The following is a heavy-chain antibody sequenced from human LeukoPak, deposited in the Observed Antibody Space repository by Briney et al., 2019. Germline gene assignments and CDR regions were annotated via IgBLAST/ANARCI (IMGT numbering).Heavy chain of an antibody. V-gene: IGHV3-30-3*01. CDR1: GFTFSSYA. J-gene: IGHJ4*02. CDR3: ARRITMVRGVIIVCDY. D-gene: IGHD3-10*01. Sequence: PGRSLRLSCAASGFTFSSYAMHWVRQAPGKGLEWVAVISYDGSNKYYADSVKGRFTISRDNSKNTLYLQMNSLRAEDTAVYYCARRITMVRGVIIVCDYWGQGTLVTVSS. CDR2: ISYDGSNK.